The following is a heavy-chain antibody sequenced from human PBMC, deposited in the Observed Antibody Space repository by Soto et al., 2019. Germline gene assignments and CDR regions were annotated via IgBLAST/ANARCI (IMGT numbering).Heavy chain of an antibody. CDR1: GGSISSYY. CDR3: ARLLYDSRGYYYFDY. V-gene: IGHV4-4*07. D-gene: IGHD3-22*01. Sequence: SETLSLTCTVSGGSISSYYWSWIRQPAGKGLEWIGRIYTSGSTNYNPSLKSRVNLSVDRSKSQFSLKLTSVTAADTAVYYCARLLYDSRGYYYFDYWGQGTLVTVSS. CDR2: IYTSGST. J-gene: IGHJ4*02.